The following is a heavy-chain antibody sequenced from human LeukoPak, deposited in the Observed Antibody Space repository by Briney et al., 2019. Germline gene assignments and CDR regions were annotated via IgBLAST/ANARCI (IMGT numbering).Heavy chain of an antibody. CDR2: IYHSGST. J-gene: IGHJ4*02. CDR3: ARDGAITFGGVIFFDY. V-gene: IGHV4-30-2*01. D-gene: IGHD3-16*02. CDR1: GGSISSGGYY. Sequence: SQTLSLTCTVSGGSISSGGYYWSWIRQPPGKGLEWIGYIYHSGSTYYNPSLKSRVTISVDRSKNQFSLKLSSVTAADTAVYYCARDGAITFGGVIFFDYWGQGTLVTVSS.